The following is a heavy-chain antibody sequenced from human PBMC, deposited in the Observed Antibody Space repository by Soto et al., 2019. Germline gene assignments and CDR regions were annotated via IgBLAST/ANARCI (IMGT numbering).Heavy chain of an antibody. CDR2: INPNSGGT. J-gene: IGHJ6*02. Sequence: ASVKLSCKASGYTFTGYHMHWVRQAPGQGLEWMGWINPNSGGTNYAQKFQGWVTMTRDTSISTAYMELSRLRSDDTAVYYCARDMGYSYGYYYYYGMDVWGQGTTVTVSS. CDR1: GYTFTGYH. D-gene: IGHD5-18*01. V-gene: IGHV1-2*04. CDR3: ARDMGYSYGYYYYYGMDV.